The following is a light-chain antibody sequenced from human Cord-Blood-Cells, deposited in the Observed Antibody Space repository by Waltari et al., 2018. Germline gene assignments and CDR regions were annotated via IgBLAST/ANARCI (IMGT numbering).Light chain of an antibody. CDR3: QQYYSTPPT. Sequence: DIVMTQSPDSLAVSLGERATINCKSSQSVLYSSNNKNYVAWYQQKPGKPPKLLIYWASTRESGVPDRFSGSGSGTDFTLTISSLQAEDVAVYYCQQYYSTPPTFGQGTKVEIK. V-gene: IGKV4-1*01. CDR1: QSVLYSSNNKNY. CDR2: WAS. J-gene: IGKJ1*01.